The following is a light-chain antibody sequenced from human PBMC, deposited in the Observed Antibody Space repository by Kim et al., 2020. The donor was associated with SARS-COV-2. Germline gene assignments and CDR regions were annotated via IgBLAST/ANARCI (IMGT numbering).Light chain of an antibody. V-gene: IGKV1-39*01. Sequence: ASVGDRVTITCRTSQSIGYYLIWYQQKPGKAPKLLSYAASSLQSGVPSRFSGSGSGTDFTLTISSLQPEDFATYYCQQSDSTPPTFGQGTKVDIK. CDR2: AAS. CDR3: QQSDSTPPT. CDR1: QSIGYY. J-gene: IGKJ1*01.